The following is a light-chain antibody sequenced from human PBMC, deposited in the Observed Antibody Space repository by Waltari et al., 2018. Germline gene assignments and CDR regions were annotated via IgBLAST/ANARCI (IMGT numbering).Light chain of an antibody. CDR1: QNLVHSTGKTY. V-gene: IGKV2-30*02. CDR2: QVS. Sequence: DVVMTQSPLSLPVTPGQPASISCRSSQNLVHSTGKTYLFWLQQKPGQPPRRLIYQVSNRDSGVPDRFSGSGAGTDFTLKISRVEAEDVGLYFCVQSTHVPWTFGQGTRVEIK. J-gene: IGKJ1*01. CDR3: VQSTHVPWT.